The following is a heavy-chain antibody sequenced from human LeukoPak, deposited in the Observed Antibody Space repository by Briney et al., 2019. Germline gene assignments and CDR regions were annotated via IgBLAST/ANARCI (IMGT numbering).Heavy chain of an antibody. J-gene: IGHJ4*02. CDR1: RFTFNTYA. D-gene: IGHD2-15*01. CDR3: ARVKRDCSGGSCYSYDY. CDR2: ISGNGDIT. V-gene: IGHV3-23*01. Sequence: GGSLRLSCVASRFTFNTYAVNWVRQAPGKGLEWVSAISGNGDITYYADSVRGRFTISRDNSKNTPYLQMNSLRAEDTAVYYCARVKRDCSGGSCYSYDYWGQGTLVTVSS.